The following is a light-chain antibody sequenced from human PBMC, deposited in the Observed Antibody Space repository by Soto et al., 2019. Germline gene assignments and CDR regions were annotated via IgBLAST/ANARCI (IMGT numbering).Light chain of an antibody. CDR2: RNN. V-gene: IGLV1-47*01. Sequence: QPVLTQPPSASGTPGQRVTISCSGSSSNIGSNYVYWYQQLPGTAPKLLIYRNNQRPSGVPDRFSGSKSGTSASLAISGLRSEGEADYYCAAWDDSLSGLWVFGGGTKLTVL. CDR3: AAWDDSLSGLWV. CDR1: SSNIGSNY. J-gene: IGLJ3*02.